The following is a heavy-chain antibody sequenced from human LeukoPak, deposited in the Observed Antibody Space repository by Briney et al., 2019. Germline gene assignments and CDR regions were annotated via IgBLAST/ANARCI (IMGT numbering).Heavy chain of an antibody. CDR2: ISAYNGDT. CDR3: ARDLGWEQLGTQDAFDI. D-gene: IGHD1-26*01. CDR1: GYSFTTYG. V-gene: IGHV1-18*01. J-gene: IGHJ3*02. Sequence: ASVKVSCKTSGYSFTTYGVTWVRQAPRQGLEWMGWISAYNGDTNYAQKFQGRFTMTTDTSTSTAYMELRSLGSDDTAVYYCARDLGWEQLGTQDAFDIWGQGTMVTVSS.